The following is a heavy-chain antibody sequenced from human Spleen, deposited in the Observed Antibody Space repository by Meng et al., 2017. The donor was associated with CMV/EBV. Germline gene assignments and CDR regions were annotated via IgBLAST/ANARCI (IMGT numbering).Heavy chain of an antibody. J-gene: IGHJ4*02. D-gene: IGHD3-22*01. CDR3: ARPGRNYYDSSGYYR. Sequence: SLKISCAASGFTFDDYAMHWVRQAPGKGLEWVSGISWNSGSIGYADSVKGRFTISRDNAKNSLYLQMNSLRAEDTAVYYCARPGRNYYDSSGYYRWGQGTLVTVSS. CDR2: ISWNSGSI. V-gene: IGHV3-9*01. CDR1: GFTFDDYA.